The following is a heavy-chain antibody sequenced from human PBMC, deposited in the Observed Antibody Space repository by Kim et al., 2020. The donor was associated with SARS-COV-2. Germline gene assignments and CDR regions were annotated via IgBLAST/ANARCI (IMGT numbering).Heavy chain of an antibody. Sequence: GGSLRLSCAASGFTFDDYTMHWVRQAPGKGLEWVSLISWDGGSTYYADSVKGRFTISRDNSKNSLYLQMNSLRTEDTALYYCAKDIGEPQGETYGMDVWGQGTTVTVSS. D-gene: IGHD3-16*01. CDR3: AKDIGEPQGETYGMDV. CDR2: ISWDGGST. J-gene: IGHJ6*02. V-gene: IGHV3-43*01. CDR1: GFTFDDYT.